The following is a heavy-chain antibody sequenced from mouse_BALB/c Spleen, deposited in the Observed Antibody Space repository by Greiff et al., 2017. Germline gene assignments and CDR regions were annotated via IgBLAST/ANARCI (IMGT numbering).Heavy chain of an antibody. J-gene: IGHJ4*01. Sequence: LQQPGAELVRPGASVKLSCKASGYTFTSYWINWVKQRPGQGLEWIGNIYPSDSYTNYNQKFKDKATLTVDKSSSTAYMQLSSPTSEDSAVYYCTRRKLSYAMDYWGQGTSVTVSS. CDR3: TRRKLSYAMDY. V-gene: IGHV1-69*02. CDR2: IYPSDSYT. CDR1: GYTFTSYW.